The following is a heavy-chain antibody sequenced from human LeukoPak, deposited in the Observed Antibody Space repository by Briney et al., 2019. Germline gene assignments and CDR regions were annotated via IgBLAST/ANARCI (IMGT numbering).Heavy chain of an antibody. V-gene: IGHV3-7*01. CDR1: GFTFSSYW. CDR3: ARDVAGDSFLDC. Sequence: PGGSLRLSCAGSGFTFSSYWMNWVRQAPGKGLEWVANIKQDGSQRYYVDSVKGRFTVSRDNARNSEYLQMNSLRAEDTAVYYYARDVAGDSFLDCWGQGTLVTVSS. CDR2: IKQDGSQR. J-gene: IGHJ4*02. D-gene: IGHD4-17*01.